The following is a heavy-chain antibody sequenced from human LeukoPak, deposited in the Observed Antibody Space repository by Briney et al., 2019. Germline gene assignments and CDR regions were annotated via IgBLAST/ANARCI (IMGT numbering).Heavy chain of an antibody. CDR3: ARALWYGSGKDYYYGMDV. Sequence: SETLSLTCTVSGGSINNYYWTWIRQPPGKGLEWIGYIYYSGNTIYNPSLKSRVTISVDTSTNQFSLNLSSVTAADTAVYYCARALWYGSGKDYYYGMDVWGQGTTVTVSS. CDR1: GGSINNYY. V-gene: IGHV4-59*01. J-gene: IGHJ6*02. CDR2: IYYSGNT. D-gene: IGHD3-10*01.